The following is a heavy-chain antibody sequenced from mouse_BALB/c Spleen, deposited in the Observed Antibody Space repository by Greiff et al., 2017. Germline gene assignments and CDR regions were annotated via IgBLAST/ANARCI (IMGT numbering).Heavy chain of an antibody. Sequence: EVQLQQSGAELVKPGASVKLSCTASGFNIKDTYMHWVKQRPEQGLEWIGRIDPANGNTKYDPKFQGKATITADTSSNTAYLQLSSLTSEDTAVYYCARRDYYGSYWYFDVWGAGTTVTVSS. J-gene: IGHJ1*01. V-gene: IGHV14-3*02. D-gene: IGHD1-1*01. CDR2: IDPANGNT. CDR3: ARRDYYGSYWYFDV. CDR1: GFNIKDTY.